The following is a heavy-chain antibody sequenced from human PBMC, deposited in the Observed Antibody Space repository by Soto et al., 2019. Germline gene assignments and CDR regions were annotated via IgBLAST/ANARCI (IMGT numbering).Heavy chain of an antibody. Sequence: VQLVQSAAEVKKPGESLKISCQGSGYTFATHWICWVRHKARKGLEWMGIIFPGDAETRYRPTFQGHITISADKSISIAYLRWSSLKASDTGMHYCATPGGFGMDVWGQGTTVTVSS. V-gene: IGHV5-51*01. CDR1: GYTFATHW. J-gene: IGHJ6*02. D-gene: IGHD5-12*01. CDR3: ATPGGFGMDV. CDR2: IFPGDAET.